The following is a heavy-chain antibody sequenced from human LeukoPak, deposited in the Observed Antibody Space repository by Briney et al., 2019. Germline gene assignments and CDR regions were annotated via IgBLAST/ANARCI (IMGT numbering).Heavy chain of an antibody. D-gene: IGHD3-3*01. J-gene: IGHJ4*02. V-gene: IGHV4-39*07. CDR3: ARGRDFWSGYFDY. CDR1: GDSISSGSYY. CDR2: INHSRST. Sequence: SETLSLTCAVSGDSISSGSYYWSWIRQPPGKGLEWIGEINHSRSTNYNPSLKSRVTISVDTSKNQFSLKLSSVTAADTAVYYCARGRDFWSGYFDYWGQGTLVTVSS.